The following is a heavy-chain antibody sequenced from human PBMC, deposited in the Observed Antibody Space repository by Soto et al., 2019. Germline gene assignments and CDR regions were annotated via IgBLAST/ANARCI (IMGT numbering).Heavy chain of an antibody. D-gene: IGHD5-18*01. CDR1: GFTVSSNY. CDR3: ARVTNYYYYYYGMDV. Sequence: EVQLVETGGGLIQPGGSLRLSCAASGFTVSSNYMSWVRQAPGKGLEWVSVIYSGGSTYYADFVKGRFTISRDNSKNTLYLQMNSLRAEDTAVYYCARVTNYYYYYYGMDVWGQGTTVTVSS. V-gene: IGHV3-53*02. CDR2: IYSGGST. J-gene: IGHJ6*02.